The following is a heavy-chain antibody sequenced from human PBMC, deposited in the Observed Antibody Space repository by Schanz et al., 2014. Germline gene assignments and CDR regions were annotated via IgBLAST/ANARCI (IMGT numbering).Heavy chain of an antibody. Sequence: QVQLVESGGVLVQPGRSLRLSCAASGFTFSGYGMHWVRQAPGKGLEWVAIISYDGRHKNYADSVKGRFTISRDNSKNTLHLQMNSLRVEDTAVYYCAKDDTQVNGMDVWGQGTTVTVSS. J-gene: IGHJ6*02. CDR2: ISYDGRHK. CDR1: GFTFSGYG. V-gene: IGHV3-30*18. CDR3: AKDDTQVNGMDV.